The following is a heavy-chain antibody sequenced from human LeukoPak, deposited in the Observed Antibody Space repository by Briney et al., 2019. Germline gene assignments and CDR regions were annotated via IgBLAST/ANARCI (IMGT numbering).Heavy chain of an antibody. J-gene: IGHJ4*02. D-gene: IGHD3-22*01. CDR3: AKGVTYYYDSSGYFDY. CDR1: GFTFSSYA. CDR2: ISGSGGST. Sequence: PGGSLRLSCAASGFTFSSYAMSWVRQAPGKGLEWVSAISGSGGSTHYADSVKGRFTISRDNSKNTLYLQMNSLRAEDTAVYYCAKGVTYYYDSSGYFDYWGQGTLVTVSS. V-gene: IGHV3-23*01.